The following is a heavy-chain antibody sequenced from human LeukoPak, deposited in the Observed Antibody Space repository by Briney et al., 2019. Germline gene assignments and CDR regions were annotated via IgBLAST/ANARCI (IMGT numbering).Heavy chain of an antibody. V-gene: IGHV3-30*04. CDR3: ARGPRFAIRMIVVVTKGHFDY. Sequence: SGRSLRLSCAASGFTFSSYAMHWVRQAPGKGLEWVAVISYDGNNKYYADSVKGRFTISRDNSKNTAYLQMNSLRAEDTAVYYCARGPRFAIRMIVVVTKGHFDYWGQGTLVTVSS. D-gene: IGHD3-22*01. J-gene: IGHJ4*02. CDR2: ISYDGNNK. CDR1: GFTFSSYA.